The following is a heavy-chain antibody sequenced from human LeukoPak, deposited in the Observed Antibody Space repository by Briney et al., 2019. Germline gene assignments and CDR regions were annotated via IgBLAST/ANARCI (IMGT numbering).Heavy chain of an antibody. CDR1: GFTFGSYS. V-gene: IGHV3-21*01. J-gene: IGHJ4*02. CDR2: ISSSSSYI. CDR3: ARDEGDSSMV. Sequence: RGSLRLSCAASGFTFGSYSMNWVRQAPGKGLEWVSSISSSSSYIYYADSVKGRSTISRDNAKNSLYLQMNSLRAEDTAVYYCARDEGDSSMVWGQGTLVTVSS. D-gene: IGHD3-22*01.